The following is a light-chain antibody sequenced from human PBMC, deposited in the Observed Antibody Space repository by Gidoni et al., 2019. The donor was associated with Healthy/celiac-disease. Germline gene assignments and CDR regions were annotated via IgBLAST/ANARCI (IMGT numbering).Light chain of an antibody. J-gene: IGKJ1*01. CDR3: QQYGSSPWT. Sequence: VLQHSPGPLSLSPGARATLSCRASQSVSSSYLAWYQQKPGQAPRLLIYGASSMATGIPDRFSGSGSGTDFTLTISRLEPEDFAVYYCQQYGSSPWTFGQXTKVEIK. V-gene: IGKV3-20*01. CDR2: GAS. CDR1: QSVSSSY.